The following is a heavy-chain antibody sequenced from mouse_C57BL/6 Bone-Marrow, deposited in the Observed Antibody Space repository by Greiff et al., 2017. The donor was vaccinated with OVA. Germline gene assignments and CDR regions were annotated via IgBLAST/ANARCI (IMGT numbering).Heavy chain of an antibody. CDR1: GYSITSGYY. Sequence: EVQLQQSGPGLVKPSQSLSLTCSVPGYSITSGYYWNWIRQFPGNKLEWMGYISYDGSNNYNPSLKNRISITRDTSKNQFFLKLNSVTTEDTATYYCARRGFFDYWGQGTTLTVSS. CDR2: ISYDGSN. J-gene: IGHJ2*01. V-gene: IGHV3-6*01. CDR3: ARRGFFDY.